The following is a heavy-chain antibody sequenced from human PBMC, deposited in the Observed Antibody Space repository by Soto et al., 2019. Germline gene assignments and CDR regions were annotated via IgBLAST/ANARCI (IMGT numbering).Heavy chain of an antibody. D-gene: IGHD4-17*01. CDR3: ASTPTVTTQMLMFDP. CDR1: GGSISSGGYY. CDR2: IYYSGST. V-gene: IGHV4-31*03. Sequence: PSETLSLTCTVSGGSISSGGYYWSWIRQHPGKGLEWIGYIYYSGSTYYNPSLKSRVTISVDTSKNQFSLKLSSVTAADTAVYYCASTPTVTTQMLMFDPWGQGTLVTVSS. J-gene: IGHJ5*02.